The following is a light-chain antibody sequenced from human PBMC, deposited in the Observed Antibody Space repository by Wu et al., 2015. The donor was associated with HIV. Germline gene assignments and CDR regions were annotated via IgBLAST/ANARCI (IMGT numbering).Light chain of an antibody. CDR2: GAS. V-gene: IGKV3D-20*02. CDR1: QRLSSRS. CDR3: QQGSNWPLT. J-gene: IGKJ5*01. Sequence: EIVLRQFPSTQSLSPGERALFSCRASQRLSSRSLAWYQQKGGQPPRLLISGASIRATGIPDKFSGAGAGTDFSLIINSLEPEDFAVYYCQQGSNWPLTFGQGTRLEIK.